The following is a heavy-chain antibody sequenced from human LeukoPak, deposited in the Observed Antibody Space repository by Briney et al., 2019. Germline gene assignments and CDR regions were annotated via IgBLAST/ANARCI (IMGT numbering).Heavy chain of an antibody. Sequence: PGGSLRLSCAASGFTFSSYNMNWVRQAPGKGLEWVSYISTSSNTIYYADSVKGRFTISRDNAKSSLYLQMNDLRAEDTAVYYCARVGSYGMDVWGQGTTVTVSS. J-gene: IGHJ6*02. CDR1: GFTFSSYN. CDR3: ARVGSYGMDV. V-gene: IGHV3-48*01. CDR2: ISTSSNTI. D-gene: IGHD3-10*01.